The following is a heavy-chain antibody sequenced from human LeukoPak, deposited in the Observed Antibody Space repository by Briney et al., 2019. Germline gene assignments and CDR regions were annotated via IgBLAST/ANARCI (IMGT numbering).Heavy chain of an antibody. V-gene: IGHV4-39*01. J-gene: IGHJ4*02. CDR1: GGSISSSSYY. Sequence: SETLSLTCTVSGGSISSSSYYWGWIRQPPGKGLEWIGSIYYSGSTYYNPSLKSRVTISVDTSKNQFSLKLSSVTAADTAVYYCARHLLWYYFDYWGQGTLVTVSS. D-gene: IGHD3-10*01. CDR3: ARHLLWYYFDY. CDR2: IYYSGST.